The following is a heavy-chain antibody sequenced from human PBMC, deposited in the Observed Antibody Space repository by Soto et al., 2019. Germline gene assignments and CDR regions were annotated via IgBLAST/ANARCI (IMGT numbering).Heavy chain of an antibody. CDR3: ARGRPTMVRGVPSPYYYYYYMDV. V-gene: IGHV3-11*01. CDR1: GFTFSDYY. Sequence: QVQLVESGGGLGKPGGSLRLSCAASGFTFSDYYMSWIRQAPGKGLEWVSYISSSGSTIYYADSVKGRFTISGDNAKNSLYLQMNSLRAEDTAVYYCARGRPTMVRGVPSPYYYYYYMDVWGKGTTVTVSS. J-gene: IGHJ6*03. D-gene: IGHD3-10*01. CDR2: ISSSGSTI.